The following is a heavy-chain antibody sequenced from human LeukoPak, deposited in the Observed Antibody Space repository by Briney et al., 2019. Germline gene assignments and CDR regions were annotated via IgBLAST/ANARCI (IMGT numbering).Heavy chain of an antibody. CDR2: ISYDGSNR. D-gene: IGHD2-15*01. Sequence: GRSLRLSCAASGFTFSNYDMHWVRQAPGKGLEWVAVISYDGSNRYYADSVNGRFTISRDNSKNTLYLQMNSLRAEDTAVYYCANIPEEVVAATGTGHFDYWGQGTLVTDS. J-gene: IGHJ4*02. CDR1: GFTFSNYD. V-gene: IGHV3-30*18. CDR3: ANIPEEVVAATGTGHFDY.